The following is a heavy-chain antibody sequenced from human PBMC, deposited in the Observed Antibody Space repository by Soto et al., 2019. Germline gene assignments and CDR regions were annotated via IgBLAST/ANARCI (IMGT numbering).Heavy chain of an antibody. J-gene: IGHJ3*02. CDR2: ISSDGSNN. V-gene: IGHV3-30-3*01. CDR3: ARPTMVRGKNDAFEI. CDR1: GFTFSNYA. Sequence: GGSLRLSCAASGFTFSNYAMHWVRQAPGKGLEWVAVISSDGSNNYYADSVKGRFTISRDNSKNTLFLQMNSLRAEDTAVYYCARPTMVRGKNDAFEIWGQGTMVTVSS. D-gene: IGHD3-10*01.